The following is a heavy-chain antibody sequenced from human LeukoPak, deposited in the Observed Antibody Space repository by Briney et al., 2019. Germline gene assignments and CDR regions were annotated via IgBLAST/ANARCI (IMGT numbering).Heavy chain of an antibody. CDR1: GGTFSSYA. J-gene: IGHJ6*02. CDR3: ASADIVVVPAATGGGSYYYGMDV. Sequence: SVKVSCKASGGTFSSYAISWVRQAPGQGLEWMGGIIPIFGTANYAQKFQGRVTITADESTSTAYMELSSLRSEDTAVYYCASADIVVVPAATGGGSYYYGMDVWGQRTTVTVSS. CDR2: IIPIFGTA. V-gene: IGHV1-69*13. D-gene: IGHD2-2*01.